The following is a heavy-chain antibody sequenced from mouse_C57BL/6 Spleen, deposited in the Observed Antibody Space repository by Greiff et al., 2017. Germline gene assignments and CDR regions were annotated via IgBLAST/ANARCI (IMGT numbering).Heavy chain of an antibody. CDR3: ARLGWEGFAY. V-gene: IGHV1-18*01. CDR1: GYTFTDYN. Sequence: VQLQQSGPELVKPGAPVKIPCKASGYTFTDYNMDWVKQSHGKSLEWIGDINPNNGGTIYNQKFKGKATLTVDKSSSTAYMELRSLTSEDTAVYYCARLGWEGFAYWGQGTLVTVSA. D-gene: IGHD3-3*01. CDR2: INPNNGGT. J-gene: IGHJ3*01.